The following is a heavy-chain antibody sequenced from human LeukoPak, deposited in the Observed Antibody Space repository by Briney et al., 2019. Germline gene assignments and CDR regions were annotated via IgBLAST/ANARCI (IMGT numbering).Heavy chain of an antibody. CDR1: GYSFTSYW. D-gene: IGHD3-16*01. V-gene: IGHV5-51*01. Sequence: GESLKISCKGSGYSFTSYWIGWVRQMPGKGLEWMGIIYPGDSDTRYSPSFQGQVTISAVKSISTAYLQWSSLKASDTAMYYCARGVRRLGVDFDYWGQGTLVTVSS. CDR2: IYPGDSDT. J-gene: IGHJ4*02. CDR3: ARGVRRLGVDFDY.